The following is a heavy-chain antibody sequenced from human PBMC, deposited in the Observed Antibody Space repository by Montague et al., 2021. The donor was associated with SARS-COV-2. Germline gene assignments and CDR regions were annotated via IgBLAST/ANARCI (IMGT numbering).Heavy chain of an antibody. CDR2: IFTRGST. J-gene: IGHJ5*02. CDR3: TREVLAAMRPWFDP. CDR1: GDSVSGGPYY. Sequence: TLSLTCTVSGDSVSGGPYYWTWIRQPAGKGLEWIGRIFTRGSTLYNPSLKSRVTISLYPSKNQFSLTLSSVTAADTAVYYCTREVLAAMRPWFDPWGQGTLVTVSS. V-gene: IGHV4-61*02. D-gene: IGHD2-2*01.